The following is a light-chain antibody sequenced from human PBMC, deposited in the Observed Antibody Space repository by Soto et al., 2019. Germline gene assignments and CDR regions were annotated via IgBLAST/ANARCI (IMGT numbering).Light chain of an antibody. V-gene: IGKV1-9*01. CDR3: QQLNSYTL. CDR1: QGISSY. Sequence: DIQLTQSPSFLSASVGDRVTITCRASQGISSYLAWYQQKPGKAPKLLIYAASTLQSGVPSRFSGSGSGTAFTLTISSLQPEDFATYYCQQLNSYTLFGPGTKVDIK. J-gene: IGKJ3*01. CDR2: AAS.